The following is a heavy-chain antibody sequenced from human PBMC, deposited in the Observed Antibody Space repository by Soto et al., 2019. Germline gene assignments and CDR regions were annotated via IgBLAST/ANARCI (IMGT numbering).Heavy chain of an antibody. Sequence: GASVKVSCKASGYTFTSYGISWVRQAPGQGLEWMGWISAYNGNTNYAQKLQGRVTMTTDTSTSTAYMELRSLRSDDTAVYYCARELIVVVPAAISHYYYGMDVWGQGTMVTVSS. V-gene: IGHV1-18*01. CDR2: ISAYNGNT. CDR1: GYTFTSYG. J-gene: IGHJ6*02. CDR3: ARELIVVVPAAISHYYYGMDV. D-gene: IGHD2-2*01.